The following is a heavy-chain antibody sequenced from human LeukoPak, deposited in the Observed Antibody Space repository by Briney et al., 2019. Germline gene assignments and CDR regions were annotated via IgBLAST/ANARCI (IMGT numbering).Heavy chain of an antibody. J-gene: IGHJ6*03. CDR2: IFYTGFT. V-gene: IGHV4-59*12. CDR1: DGSISDSY. D-gene: IGHD3-10*01. CDR3: ARGLREFGYYYYHMDV. Sequence: SETLSLTCTVSDGSISDSYWSWIRQSPGKGLEWFGYIFYTGFTHYNPSLESRVTISVDTSKNQFSLRLSSVTAADTAVYYCARGLREFGYYYYHMDVWGKGTTVTVSS.